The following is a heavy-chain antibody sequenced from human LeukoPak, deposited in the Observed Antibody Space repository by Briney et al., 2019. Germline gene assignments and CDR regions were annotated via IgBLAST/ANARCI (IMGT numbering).Heavy chain of an antibody. J-gene: IGHJ4*02. CDR2: IIPIFGTA. Sequence: SVKVSCKASGGTFSSYAISWVRQAPGQGLEWMGGIIPIFGTANYAQKFQGRVTITADESTSTAYMELSSLRSEDTAVYYCAGVVGRTAMVTRYFDYWGQGTLVTVSS. CDR1: GGTFSSYA. D-gene: IGHD5-18*01. V-gene: IGHV1-69*01. CDR3: AGVVGRTAMVTRYFDY.